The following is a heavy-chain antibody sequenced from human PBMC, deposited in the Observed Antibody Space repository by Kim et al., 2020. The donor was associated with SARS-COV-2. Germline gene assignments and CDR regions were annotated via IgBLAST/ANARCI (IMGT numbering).Heavy chain of an antibody. J-gene: IGHJ4*02. D-gene: IGHD6-19*01. CDR2: INHSGST. V-gene: IGHV4-34*01. CDR1: GGSFSGYY. CDR3: ARGQSSGWYEYYFDY. Sequence: SETLSLTCAVYGGSFSGYYWSWIRQPPGKGLEWIWEINHSGSTNYNPSLKSRVTISVDTSKNQFSLKLSSVTAADTAVYYCARGQSSGWYEYYFDYWGQGTLVTVSS.